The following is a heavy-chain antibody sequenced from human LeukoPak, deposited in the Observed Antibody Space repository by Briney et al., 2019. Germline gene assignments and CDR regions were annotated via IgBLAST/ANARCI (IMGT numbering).Heavy chain of an antibody. D-gene: IGHD1-20*01. V-gene: IGHV4-61*02. J-gene: IGHJ6*03. CDR2: FYTSENT. CDR1: GGSISSGSYY. Sequence: SETLSLTCTVSGGSISSGSYYWSWIRQPAGKGLEWIGRFYTSENTNYNPSLKSRVTISVDTSKNQFSLKLSSVTAADTAVYYWASALITYYYYYMGVWGKGTTVTVSS. CDR3: ASALITYYYYYMGV.